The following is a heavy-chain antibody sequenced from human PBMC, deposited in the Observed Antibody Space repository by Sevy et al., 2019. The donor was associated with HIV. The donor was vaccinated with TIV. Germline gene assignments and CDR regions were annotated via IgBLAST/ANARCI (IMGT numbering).Heavy chain of an antibody. V-gene: IGHV3-15*01. J-gene: IGHJ1*01. CDR1: GFTFSNVW. CDR3: ATGGSLFQH. D-gene: IGHD3-16*01. CDR2: FKSKSDGGTT. Sequence: GGSLRLSCAASGFTFSNVWMTWVRQAPGKGLEWVAHFKSKSDGGTTDYAATVKGRFTISRDDSKNTLSLKMNSLKTEDTGVYYCATGGSLFQHWGQGTLVTVSS.